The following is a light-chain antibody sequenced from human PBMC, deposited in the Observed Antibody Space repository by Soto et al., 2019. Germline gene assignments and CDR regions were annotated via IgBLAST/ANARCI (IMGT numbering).Light chain of an antibody. V-gene: IGKV1-39*01. CDR2: AAS. Sequence: DIQMTQSPSSLSASVGDSVTITCRASQSISNYLNWYQQKPGKAPKLLVYAASSLQSGVPSRFSGSASGTDFTLTISSLQPEDFATYYCQQSYSTPFTFRPGTKVDIK. J-gene: IGKJ3*01. CDR3: QQSYSTPFT. CDR1: QSISNY.